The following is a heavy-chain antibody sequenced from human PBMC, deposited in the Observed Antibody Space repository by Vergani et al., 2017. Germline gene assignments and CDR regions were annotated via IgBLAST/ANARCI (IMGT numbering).Heavy chain of an antibody. D-gene: IGHD3-3*01. CDR3: ARSEGERFLEPYVMDV. V-gene: IGHV1-69*04. Sequence: QVQLVQSGAEVKKPGSSVKVSCKASGGTFSSYAISWVRQAPGQGLEWMGRIITILGIANYAQKFQGRVTIAADKSTSTAYMELSSLRSEDTAVYYCARSEGERFLEPYVMDVWGQGTTVTVSS. CDR1: GGTFSSYA. CDR2: IITILGIA. J-gene: IGHJ6*02.